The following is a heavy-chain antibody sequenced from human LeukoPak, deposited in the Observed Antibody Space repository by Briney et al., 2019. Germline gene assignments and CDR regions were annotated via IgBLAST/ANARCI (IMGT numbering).Heavy chain of an antibody. CDR3: ARTIFGVVTKYNWFDP. Sequence: GESLKISCKGSGYSFTSYWIGWVRQMPGKGLEWMGIIYPGDSDTRYSPSFQGQVTISADKSISTAYPQWSSLKASDTAMYYCARTIFGVVTKYNWFDPWGQGTLVTVSS. CDR1: GYSFTSYW. V-gene: IGHV5-51*01. D-gene: IGHD3-3*01. CDR2: IYPGDSDT. J-gene: IGHJ5*02.